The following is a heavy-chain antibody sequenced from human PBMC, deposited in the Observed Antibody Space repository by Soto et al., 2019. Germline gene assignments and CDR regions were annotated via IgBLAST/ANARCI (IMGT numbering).Heavy chain of an antibody. CDR2: IYYSGSTT. D-gene: IGHD1-26*01. CDR3: VRDGRERQFDY. Sequence: QVRLQESGPGLVKPSETLSLTCVVSGAAISGYYWSWIRQPPGKGLEWIGFIYYSGSTTNYSPSLKNRVTISVDTCKNIISLRLGSVTAADTAIYYCVRDGRERQFDYWGQGTLVTVSS. V-gene: IGHV4-59*01. J-gene: IGHJ4*02. CDR1: GAAISGYY.